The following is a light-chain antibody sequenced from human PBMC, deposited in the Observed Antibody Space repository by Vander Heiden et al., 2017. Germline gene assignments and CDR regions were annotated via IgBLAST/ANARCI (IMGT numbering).Light chain of an antibody. V-gene: IGKV3-11*01. J-gene: IGKJ1*01. CDR1: QSISSL. CDR3: QRRDNRPPWT. CDR2: DAA. Sequence: IVLTQSPATLSLSPGERATLSCRASQSISSLFAWCQHKPGRAPRILINDAAKSATGSPADCTSGGSGAKFTLSISSLEPEDYAVYYCQRRDNRPPWTFGQGTKVELK.